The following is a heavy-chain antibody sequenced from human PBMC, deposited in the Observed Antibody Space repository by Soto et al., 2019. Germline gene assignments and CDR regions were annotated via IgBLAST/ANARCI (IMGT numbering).Heavy chain of an antibody. CDR3: ARDNGHYYDSSGYLTPPTFDY. Sequence: GGSLRLSCAASGFTFSSYWMSWVRQAPGKGLEWVANIKQDGSEKYYVDSVKGRFTISRDNAKNSLYLQMNSLRAEDTAVYYCARDNGHYYDSSGYLTPPTFDYWGQGT. V-gene: IGHV3-7*01. CDR2: IKQDGSEK. D-gene: IGHD3-22*01. J-gene: IGHJ4*02. CDR1: GFTFSSYW.